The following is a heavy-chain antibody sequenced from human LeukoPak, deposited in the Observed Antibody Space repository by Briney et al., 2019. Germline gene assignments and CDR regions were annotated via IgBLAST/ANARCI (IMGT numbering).Heavy chain of an antibody. D-gene: IGHD3-22*01. V-gene: IGHV1-2*06. Sequence: ASVEVSCKASGHTFTGYYMHWVRHPPAQGLEWMGRINPNSGGTNYAQKFQGRVNMTRDTSISTTYMELSRLRSDDTALYYCARVPSYDSSGYYLNWGQGTLVTVSS. CDR3: ARVPSYDSSGYYLN. CDR2: INPNSGGT. CDR1: GHTFTGYY. J-gene: IGHJ4*02.